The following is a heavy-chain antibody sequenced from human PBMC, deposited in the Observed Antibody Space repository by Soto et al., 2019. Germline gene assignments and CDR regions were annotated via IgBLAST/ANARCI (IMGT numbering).Heavy chain of an antibody. CDR3: ARVWSGSRMDV. Sequence: GGSLRLSCAASGFTFDDYGMSWFRQAPGKGLEWVSGINWNGGSTGYADSVKGRFTISRDNAKNSLYLQMNSLRAEDTALYYCARVWSGSRMDVWGQGTTVTVSS. V-gene: IGHV3-20*04. CDR2: INWNGGST. J-gene: IGHJ6*02. CDR1: GFTFDDYG. D-gene: IGHD3-3*01.